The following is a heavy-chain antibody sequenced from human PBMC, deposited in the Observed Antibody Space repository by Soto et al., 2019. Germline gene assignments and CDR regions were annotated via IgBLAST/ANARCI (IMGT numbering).Heavy chain of an antibody. V-gene: IGHV4-31*03. CDR3: ARWSSGSRQGFDP. CDR1: GGSISSGDYY. D-gene: IGHD2-15*01. J-gene: IGHJ5*02. Sequence: QVQLQESGPGLVKPSQTLSLTCTVSGGSISSGDYYWSWIRQHPGKGLEWIGYIYYSGSTYYNPSIKSRVTISLDTSKIRFSLKLSSVTAADTAVYYCARWSSGSRQGFDPWGQGTLVTVSS. CDR2: IYYSGST.